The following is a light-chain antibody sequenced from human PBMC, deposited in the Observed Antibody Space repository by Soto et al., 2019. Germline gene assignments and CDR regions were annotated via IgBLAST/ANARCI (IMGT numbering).Light chain of an antibody. CDR3: CSYAAGQTVV. CDR2: HVA. V-gene: IGLV2-11*01. Sequence: QSALTQPRSVSGSPGQSVTISCSGTSSDVGGYEYVSWYQQHPGKAPTLIIYHVAQRPSGVPDRFSASKSGTTASLTISGLQAEDEAEYFCCSYAAGQTVVFGGGTKVTVL. J-gene: IGLJ2*01. CDR1: SSDVGGYEY.